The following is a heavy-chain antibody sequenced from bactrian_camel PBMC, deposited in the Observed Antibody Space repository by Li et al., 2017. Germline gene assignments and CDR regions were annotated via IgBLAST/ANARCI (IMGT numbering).Heavy chain of an antibody. D-gene: IGHD2*01. CDR3: AARGPYCYTKLSVRDFTY. CDR2: INTQLGTT. Sequence: HVQLVESGGGSVEAGGTLRLSCAASGDTYCMAWFRQAPGKERVGVASINTQLGTTYYADSVQGRFTISQDNAKNTVYLQMNSLKPEDTAMYYCAARGPYCYTKLSVRDFTYWGQGTQVTVS. J-gene: IGHJ6*01. CDR1: GDTYC. V-gene: IGHV3S63*01.